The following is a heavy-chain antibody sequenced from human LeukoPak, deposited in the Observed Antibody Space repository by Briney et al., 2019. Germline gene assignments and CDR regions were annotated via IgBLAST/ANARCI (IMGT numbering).Heavy chain of an antibody. CDR3: AKLSDGYNYYFDY. J-gene: IGHJ4*02. CDR2: ITSSGGNT. CDR1: GFTFSSYA. D-gene: IGHD5-24*01. V-gene: IGHV3-23*01. Sequence: PGGSLRLSCAASGFTFSSYAMSWVRRAPGKGLEWVSGITSSGGNTYCADSVKGRFTISRDNSKNTLYLQMNSLRAEDTALYYCAKLSDGYNYYFDYWGQGTLVTVSS.